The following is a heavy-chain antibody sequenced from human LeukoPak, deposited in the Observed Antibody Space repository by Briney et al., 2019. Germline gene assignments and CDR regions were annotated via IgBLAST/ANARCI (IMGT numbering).Heavy chain of an antibody. CDR3: ARDYKYAFDN. D-gene: IGHD5-24*01. CDR2: IGIDSGST. V-gene: IGHV3-48*01. Sequence: VGYLRLACAAAGFTFSGYSMDWVRQAPGKGPDWISYIGIDSGSTNYADSVKGRFTISGEKAKNSLYLQMNSLRVEDTAVYYCARDYKYAFDNWGQGTMATV. J-gene: IGHJ4*02. CDR1: GFTFSGYS.